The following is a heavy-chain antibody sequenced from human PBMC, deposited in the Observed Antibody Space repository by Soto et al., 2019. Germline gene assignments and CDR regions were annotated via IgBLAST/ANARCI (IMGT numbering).Heavy chain of an antibody. CDR2: LSSGGGTT. CDR3: AKDGDWYDFSTGYYSRGNYFDY. Sequence: GGSLRLSCAASGFVFNNYAMSWVRQAPGKGLEWVATLSSGGGTTYYTDFVKGRFTISRDNSMNLLYLQMNSLRADDTAVYYCAKDGDWYDFSTGYYSRGNYFDYWGQGTLVTVSS. CDR1: GFVFNNYA. J-gene: IGHJ4*02. D-gene: IGHD3-3*01. V-gene: IGHV3-23*01.